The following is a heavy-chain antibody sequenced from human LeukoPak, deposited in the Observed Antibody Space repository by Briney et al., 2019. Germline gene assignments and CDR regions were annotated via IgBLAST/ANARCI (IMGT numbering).Heavy chain of an antibody. CDR2: ISHGGIT. CDR3: GIFMDGVPGSMS. CDR1: DGSLTNYY. V-gene: IGHV4-34*01. Sequence: PSETLSLTCVVYDGSLTNYYCHWIRQAPGKGLEWIGEISHGGITKHNPSLKSRVTMSQDTSKRQFSLKVNSMTAADTAVYYCGIFMDGVPGSMSWGLGTLVTVSS. D-gene: IGHD2-21*01. J-gene: IGHJ4*02.